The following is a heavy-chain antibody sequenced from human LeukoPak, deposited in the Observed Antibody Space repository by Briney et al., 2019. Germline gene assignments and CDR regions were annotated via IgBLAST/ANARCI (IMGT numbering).Heavy chain of an antibody. J-gene: IGHJ3*02. CDR2: IYTSGST. D-gene: IGHD2-15*01. Sequence: SETLSLTCTVSGGSISSGSYYWSWIRQPAGKGLEWIGRIYTSGSTNYNPSLKSRVTISVDTSKNQFSLKLSSVTAADTAVYYCARDHPGSRAFDIWGQGTMVTVSS. CDR3: ARDHPGSRAFDI. CDR1: GGSISSGSYY. V-gene: IGHV4-61*02.